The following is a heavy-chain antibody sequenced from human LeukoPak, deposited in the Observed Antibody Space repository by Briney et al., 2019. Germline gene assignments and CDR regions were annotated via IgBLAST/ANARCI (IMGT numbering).Heavy chain of an antibody. Sequence: GASVKVSCKASGYTFTSYYMHWVRQAPGQGLEWMGIINPSGGSTSYAQKFQGRVTMTRDTSTSTVYMELGSLRSEDTAVYYCARVGRYCSSTSCYTGEYFQHWGQGTLVTVSS. CDR2: INPSGGST. CDR3: ARVGRYCSSTSCYTGEYFQH. J-gene: IGHJ1*01. V-gene: IGHV1-46*03. D-gene: IGHD2-2*02. CDR1: GYTFTSYY.